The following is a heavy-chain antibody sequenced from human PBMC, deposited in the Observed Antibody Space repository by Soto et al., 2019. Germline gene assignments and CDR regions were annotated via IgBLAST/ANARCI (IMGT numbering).Heavy chain of an antibody. D-gene: IGHD4-17*01. CDR3: ARLRETVRFDP. J-gene: IGHJ5*02. Sequence: QLLESGPGLVKPSETLSLTCTVSGGSISSSSYYWGWIRQPPGKGLEWIGSIYYSGSTYYNPSLKSRVTISVDTSKNQFSLKLSSVTAADTAVYYCARLRETVRFDPWGQGTLVTVSS. CDR2: IYYSGST. V-gene: IGHV4-39*01. CDR1: GGSISSSSYY.